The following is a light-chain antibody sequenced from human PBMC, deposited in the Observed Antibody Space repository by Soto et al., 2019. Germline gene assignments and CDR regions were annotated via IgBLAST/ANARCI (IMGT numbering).Light chain of an antibody. J-gene: IGLJ1*01. Sequence: QSALTQPRSVSGSPGQSVTISCTGTSSDVGGYNYVSWYQQHPGKAPKVMIYDASEQPSGGPDRFSGSKPGNTASLTISGLEDEDEADYYCCSYAGSAGDVLGAGTKLTVL. CDR1: SSDVGGYNY. V-gene: IGLV2-11*01. CDR3: CSYAGSAGDV. CDR2: DAS.